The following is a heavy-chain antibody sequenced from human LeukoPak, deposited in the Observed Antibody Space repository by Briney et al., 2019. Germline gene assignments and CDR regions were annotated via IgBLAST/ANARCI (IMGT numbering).Heavy chain of an antibody. CDR2: IRYDGSNK. CDR3: ARDNLGILDY. V-gene: IGHV3-30*02. Sequence: GGSLRLSCAASGFTFSSYGMHWVRQAPGKGLEWVAFIRYDGSNKYYADSVKGRFTISRDNSKNTLFLQMNSLRTEDTAVYYCARDNLGILDYWGQGTLVTVSS. D-gene: IGHD3-3*01. J-gene: IGHJ4*02. CDR1: GFTFSSYG.